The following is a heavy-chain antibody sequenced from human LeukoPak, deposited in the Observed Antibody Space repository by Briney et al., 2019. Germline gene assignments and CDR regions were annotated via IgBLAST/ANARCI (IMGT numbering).Heavy chain of an antibody. CDR2: IYHSGST. V-gene: IGHV4-30-2*01. J-gene: IGHJ6*02. CDR1: GGSISSGGYS. CDR3: AREYYYYGMDV. Sequence: SETLSLTCAVSGGSISSGGYSWSWIRQPPGKGLEWIGYIYHSGSTYYNPSLKSRVTISVDRSKNQFSLKLSSVTAADTAVYYCAREYYYYGMDVWGQGTTVTVS.